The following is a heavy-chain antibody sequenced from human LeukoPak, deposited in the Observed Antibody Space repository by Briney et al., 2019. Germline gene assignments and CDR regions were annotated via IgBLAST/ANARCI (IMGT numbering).Heavy chain of an antibody. J-gene: IGHJ4*02. CDR1: GFTFSRSW. CDR2: MNQDGSEK. V-gene: IGHV3-7*01. CDR3: AREGFLDY. Sequence: SRGSLRLSCAASGFTFSRSWMSWVRQAPGKGLEWVANMNQDGSEKNYVDSVKGRFTISRDNGKNSLYLQMNSLRAEDTAVYYCAREGFLDYWGQGTLVTVSS. D-gene: IGHD3-3*01.